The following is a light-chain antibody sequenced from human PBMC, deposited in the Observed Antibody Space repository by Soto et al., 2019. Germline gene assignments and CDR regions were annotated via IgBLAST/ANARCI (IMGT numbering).Light chain of an antibody. Sequence: QSVRTQPPSVSGTPGQRVTISCSGSISNIGNNYVYWFQQLPGTAPKVLSNRNDQRPSGVPDRFSGSKSGTSASLAISGLRSEDEAEYYCAAWDDTVRSYVFGTGTKLTVL. CDR1: ISNIGNNY. CDR2: RND. V-gene: IGLV1-47*01. J-gene: IGLJ1*01. CDR3: AAWDDTVRSYV.